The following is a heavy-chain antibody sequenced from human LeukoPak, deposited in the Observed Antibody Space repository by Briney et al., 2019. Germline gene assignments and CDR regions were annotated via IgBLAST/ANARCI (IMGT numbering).Heavy chain of an antibody. Sequence: PSETLSLTCTVSGGSISSSSYCWGWIRQPPGKGLEWIGSMYYSGNTYYNPSLKSRVTISVDTSKNQFSLKLSSVTAADTAVYYCARHGARNEALNWFDPWGQGTLVTVSS. CDR3: ARHGARNEALNWFDP. CDR1: GGSISSSSYC. J-gene: IGHJ5*02. V-gene: IGHV4-39*01. CDR2: MYYSGNT.